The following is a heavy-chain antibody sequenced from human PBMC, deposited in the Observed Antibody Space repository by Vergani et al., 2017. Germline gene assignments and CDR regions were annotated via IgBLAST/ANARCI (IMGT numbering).Heavy chain of an antibody. Sequence: QVQLQQWGGGLLKPSETLSLTCVVNGGSFTSYHWTWIRQSPGEGLEWVEDIDHTGRPVYNPSLKSRLTMSVDKSRNQFSLTLNSVTATDTAIYFCARVNTETNGHLYYYYYMEVWGQGTAVTVS. CDR1: GGSFTSYH. CDR2: IDHTGRP. J-gene: IGHJ6*03. V-gene: IGHV4-34*01. D-gene: IGHD4-11*01. CDR3: ARVNTETNGHLYYYYYMEV.